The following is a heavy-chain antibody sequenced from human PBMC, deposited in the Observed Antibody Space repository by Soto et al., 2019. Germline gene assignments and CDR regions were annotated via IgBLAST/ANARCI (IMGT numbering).Heavy chain of an antibody. CDR1: GGTFSSYA. CDR3: ARRGVVPASRTYYYYGMDV. V-gene: IGHV1-69*13. Sequence: SLKVSCKASGGTFSSYAISWVRQAPGQGLEWMGGIIPIFGTANYAQKFQGRVTITADESTSTAYMELSSLRSEDTAVYYCARRGVVPASRTYYYYGMDVWGQGTTVTVSS. D-gene: IGHD2-2*01. J-gene: IGHJ6*02. CDR2: IIPIFGTA.